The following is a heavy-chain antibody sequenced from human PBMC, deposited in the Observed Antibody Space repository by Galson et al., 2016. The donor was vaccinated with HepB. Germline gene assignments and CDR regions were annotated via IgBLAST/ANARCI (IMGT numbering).Heavy chain of an antibody. J-gene: IGHJ5*02. CDR3: AKDPLAQLPYSSCWYNWFDP. CDR2: ISGSGGST. D-gene: IGHD6-19*01. V-gene: IGHV3-23*01. Sequence: SLRLSCAVSGFTFSSYAMSWVRQAPGKGLEWVSAISGSGGSTYYADSVKGRFTISRDNSKITLYLQMNSLRAEDTAIYYCAKDPLAQLPYSSCWYNWFDPWGQGTLVTVSS. CDR1: GFTFSSYA.